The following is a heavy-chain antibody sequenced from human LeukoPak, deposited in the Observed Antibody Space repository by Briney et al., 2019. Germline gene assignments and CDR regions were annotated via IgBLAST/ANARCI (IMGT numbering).Heavy chain of an antibody. CDR1: GYSISSGYY. Sequence: KPSETLSLTCTVSGYSISSGYYWGWIRQPPGKGLEWIGSIYHSGSTYYNPSLKSRVTISVATSKNQFSLKLSSVTAADTAVYYCAGPKSGSYTRGLDYWGQGTLVTVSS. V-gene: IGHV4-38-2*02. J-gene: IGHJ4*02. CDR3: AGPKSGSYTRGLDY. D-gene: IGHD1-26*01. CDR2: IYHSGST.